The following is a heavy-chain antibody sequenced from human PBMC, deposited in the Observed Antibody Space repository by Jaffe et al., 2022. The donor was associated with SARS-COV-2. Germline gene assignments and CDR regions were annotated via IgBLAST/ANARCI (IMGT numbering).Heavy chain of an antibody. CDR2: ISSSGSTI. CDR1: GFTFSSYS. CDR3: ASFKGGGYSSGWFLRDDDAFDI. V-gene: IGHV3-48*02. D-gene: IGHD6-19*01. Sequence: EVQLVESGGGLVQPGGSLRLSCAASGFTFSSYSMNWVRQAPGKGLEWVSYISSSGSTIYYADSVKGRFTISRDNAKNSLYLQMNSLRDEDTAVYYCASFKGGGYSSGWFLRDDDAFDIWGQGTMVTVSS. J-gene: IGHJ3*02.